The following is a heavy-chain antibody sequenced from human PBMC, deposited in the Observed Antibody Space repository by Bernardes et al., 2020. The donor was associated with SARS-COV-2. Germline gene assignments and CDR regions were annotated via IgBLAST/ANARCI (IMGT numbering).Heavy chain of an antibody. Sequence: GGSLRLSCAASGFTFSSYGMHWVRQAPGKGLEWVAVIWYDGSNKYYADSVKGRFTISRDNSKNTLYLQMNSLRAEDTAVYYCARDNAPRILPSSYYYYYGMDVWGQGTTVTVSS. CDR1: GFTFSSYG. CDR3: ARDNAPRILPSSYYYYYGMDV. V-gene: IGHV3-33*01. D-gene: IGHD2-15*01. CDR2: IWYDGSNK. J-gene: IGHJ6*02.